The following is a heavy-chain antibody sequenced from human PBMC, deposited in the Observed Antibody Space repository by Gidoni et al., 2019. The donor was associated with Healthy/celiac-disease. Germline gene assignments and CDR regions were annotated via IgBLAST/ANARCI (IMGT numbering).Heavy chain of an antibody. V-gene: IGHV3-9*01. J-gene: IGHJ4*02. CDR2: ISWNSGSI. D-gene: IGHD6-6*01. CDR3: AKDMGPDSSSSGDFDY. Sequence: EVQLVESGGGLVQPGRSLRLSCAASGFTFDDYAMHWVRQAPGKGLEWVSGISWNSGSIGYADSVKGRFTISRDNAKNSLYLQMNSLRTEDTALYYCAKDMGPDSSSSGDFDYWGQGTLVSVSS. CDR1: GFTFDDYA.